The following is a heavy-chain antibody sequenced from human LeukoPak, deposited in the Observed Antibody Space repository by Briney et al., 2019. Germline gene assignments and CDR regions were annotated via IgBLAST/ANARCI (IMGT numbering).Heavy chain of an antibody. V-gene: IGHV3-23*01. D-gene: IGHD1-1*01. CDR2: IRSSGAIT. CDR3: AKDLEYDGTFDY. J-gene: IGHJ4*02. Sequence: PGGSLRLSCVASGFIFSHYGMNWVRQAPGKGLEWVSGIRSSGAITHYADSVKGRFTISRDNSKNTVYLQLNSLRAEDTAVYYCAKDLEYDGTFDYWGQGTLVTVSS. CDR1: GFIFSHYG.